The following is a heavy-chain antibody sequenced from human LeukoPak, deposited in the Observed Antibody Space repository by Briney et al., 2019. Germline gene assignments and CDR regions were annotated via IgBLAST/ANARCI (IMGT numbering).Heavy chain of an antibody. CDR1: GGSISSYY. Sequence: SETLSLTCTVSGGSISSYYWSWIRQPPGKGLEWIGYIYYSGDTNYNPSPKSRVTISVDMSKNQFSLKLSSVTAADTAVYYCARSRGYFDYWGQGTLVTVSS. CDR3: ARSRGYFDY. J-gene: IGHJ4*02. CDR2: IYYSGDT. V-gene: IGHV4-59*01. D-gene: IGHD6-13*01.